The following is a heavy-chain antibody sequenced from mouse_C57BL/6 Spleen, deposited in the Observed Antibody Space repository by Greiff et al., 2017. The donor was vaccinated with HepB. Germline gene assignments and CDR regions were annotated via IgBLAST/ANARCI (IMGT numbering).Heavy chain of an antibody. Sequence: QVQLKQSGAELVRPGASVTLSCKASGYTFTDYEMHWVKQTPVHGLEWIGAIDPETGGTAYNQKFKGKAILTADKSSSTAYMELRSLTSEDSAVYYCTRFYYGSPSYWYFDVWGTGTTVTVSS. D-gene: IGHD1-1*01. CDR3: TRFYYGSPSYWYFDV. V-gene: IGHV1-15*01. J-gene: IGHJ1*03. CDR2: IDPETGGT. CDR1: GYTFTDYE.